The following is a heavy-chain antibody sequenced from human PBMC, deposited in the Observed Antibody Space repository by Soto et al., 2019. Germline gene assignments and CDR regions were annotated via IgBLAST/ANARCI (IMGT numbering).Heavy chain of an antibody. J-gene: IGHJ4*02. CDR3: ARRLAVRPLDY. D-gene: IGHD3-16*01. Sequence: QLQLQESGPGLVKPSETLSLTCTVSGGSISSSSYYWGWIRQPPGKGLEWIGSIYYSGSTYYNPSRKSRVTISVGTSKNQLSLKRSSVTAADTAVYYCARRLAVRPLDYWGQGTLVTVSS. CDR2: IYYSGST. V-gene: IGHV4-39*01. CDR1: GGSISSSSYY.